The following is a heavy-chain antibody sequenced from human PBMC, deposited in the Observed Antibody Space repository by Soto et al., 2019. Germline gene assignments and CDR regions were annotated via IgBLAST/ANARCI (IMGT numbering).Heavy chain of an antibody. CDR2: INDSGDTT. CDR1: GFSFSSYG. D-gene: IGHD1-26*01. V-gene: IGHV3-23*01. J-gene: IGHJ4*02. Sequence: EVQLLESGGGLIQPGGSLRLSCTASGFSFSSYGMTWVRQAPGKGLERVSGINDSGDTTYYADSVRGRCTISRDNPKNILSLQVNSLRVEDTAVYYCAKVVGGTALVGIDSWGQGTLVTVSS. CDR3: AKVVGGTALVGIDS.